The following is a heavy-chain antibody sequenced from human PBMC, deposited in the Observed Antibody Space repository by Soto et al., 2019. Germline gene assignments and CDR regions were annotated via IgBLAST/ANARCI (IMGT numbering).Heavy chain of an antibody. CDR2: IYYTGTT. CDR3: AREPHCSSTSCRNWFDP. J-gene: IGHJ5*02. CDR1: GGSIGSYY. V-gene: IGHV4-59*12. Sequence: SETLSLTCTVSGGSIGSYYLTWIRQSPGKGLEWIGYIYYTGTTNYNPSLKSRVTISLDTSKNQFSLKLSSVTAADTAVYYCAREPHCSSTSCRNWFDPWGQGTLVTVSS. D-gene: IGHD2-2*01.